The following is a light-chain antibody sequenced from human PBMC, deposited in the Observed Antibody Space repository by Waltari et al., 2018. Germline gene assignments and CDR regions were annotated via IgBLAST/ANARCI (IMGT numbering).Light chain of an antibody. V-gene: IGKV4-1*01. Sequence: DIVMTQSPDSLAVSLGERATINCKSSQSVLYSSNNKNYLAWYKQKPGQPPNLLIYWASTRESVVPDRFSGSGSGTDFTLTISSLQAEDVAVYYCQQYYSTPFTFGPGTKVDIK. J-gene: IGKJ3*01. CDR3: QQYYSTPFT. CDR2: WAS. CDR1: QSVLYSSNNKNY.